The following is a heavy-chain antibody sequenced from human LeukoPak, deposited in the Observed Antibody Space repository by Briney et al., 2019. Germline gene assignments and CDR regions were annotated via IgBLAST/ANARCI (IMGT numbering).Heavy chain of an antibody. Sequence: GGSLRLSCAASGFTFNNAWMRWVRQAPGKGLEWVARIKSKTDGGTTDYAAPVKGRFTISRDDSKNTLYLQMNSLKTEDTAVYYCTTEGLHCSSTSCYASYYYYYGMDVWGKGTTVTVSS. V-gene: IGHV3-15*01. CDR3: TTEGLHCSSTSCYASYYYYYGMDV. D-gene: IGHD2-2*01. CDR1: GFTFNNAW. J-gene: IGHJ6*04. CDR2: IKSKTDGGTT.